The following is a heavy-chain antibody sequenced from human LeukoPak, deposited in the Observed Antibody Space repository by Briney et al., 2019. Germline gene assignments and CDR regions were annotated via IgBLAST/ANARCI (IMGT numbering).Heavy chain of an antibody. CDR2: INSDGSGP. V-gene: IGHV3-74*01. Sequence: GGSLRLSCVASGFTFSNYWTHWVRQAPEKGLMWVSKINSDGSGPDYADSVKGRFTISRDNAKNTLYLQMNSLRAEDTAVYYCARDVYGLGDYWGQGTLVTVSS. D-gene: IGHD1-14*01. J-gene: IGHJ4*02. CDR1: GFTFSNYW. CDR3: ARDVYGLGDY.